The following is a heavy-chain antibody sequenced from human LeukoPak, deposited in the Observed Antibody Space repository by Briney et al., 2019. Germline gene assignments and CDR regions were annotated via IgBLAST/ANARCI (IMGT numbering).Heavy chain of an antibody. V-gene: IGHV3-7*03. CDR2: INQDENHR. CDR1: GFTFSTYW. J-gene: IGHJ4*01. Sequence: PGGSLRLSCTASGFTFSTYWMTWVRQAPGKGLEWVASINQDENHRHYVPSARGRFTISRDNAKNSLLLQMNSLTAEDTAIYYCARSGPQAPDCYHYWGQEPKSPSPQ. D-gene: IGHD2-21*02. CDR3: ARSGPQAPDCYHY.